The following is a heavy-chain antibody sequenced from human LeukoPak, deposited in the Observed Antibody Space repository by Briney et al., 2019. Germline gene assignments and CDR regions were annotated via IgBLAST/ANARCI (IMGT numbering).Heavy chain of an antibody. J-gene: IGHJ4*02. Sequence: GGSLRLSCAASGFTFSSYAMAWVRQAPGKGLEWVSGISGSGGSTYYAGSVKGRFTISRDNSKNTLYLQLNSLRVEDTAVYYCAKFGVWGSYRIDYWGQGTLVTVSA. CDR1: GFTFSSYA. V-gene: IGHV3-23*01. CDR3: AKFGVWGSYRIDY. D-gene: IGHD3-16*02. CDR2: ISGSGGST.